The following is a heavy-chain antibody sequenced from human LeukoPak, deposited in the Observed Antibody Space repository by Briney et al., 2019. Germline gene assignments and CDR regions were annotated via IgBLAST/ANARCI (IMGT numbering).Heavy chain of an antibody. Sequence: SETLSLTCTVSGGSISGDYWSWIRQPPGKGLEWIGYISYSGSTNYNPSLRSRVIISVDTSKNQFSLKLSSVTAADAAVYYCTRAGYMDWYGMDVWGQGTTVTVSS. CDR1: GGSISGDY. CDR3: TRAGYMDWYGMDV. V-gene: IGHV4-59*01. CDR2: ISYSGST. D-gene: IGHD3/OR15-3a*01. J-gene: IGHJ6*02.